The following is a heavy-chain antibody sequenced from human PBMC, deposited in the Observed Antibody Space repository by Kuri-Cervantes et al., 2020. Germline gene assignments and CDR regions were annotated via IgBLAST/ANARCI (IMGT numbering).Heavy chain of an antibody. J-gene: IGHJ6*02. Sequence: ASVKVSCKASGYTFTGYYMHWVRLAPGQGLEWMGWINPNSGGTNYAQKFQGRVTMTRDTSISTAYMELSRLRSDDTAVYYCARDLNYYGSGSYYDYYYYYGMDVWGQGTTVTVSS. V-gene: IGHV1-2*02. CDR3: ARDLNYYGSGSYYDYYYYYGMDV. D-gene: IGHD3-10*01. CDR1: GYTFTGYY. CDR2: INPNSGGT.